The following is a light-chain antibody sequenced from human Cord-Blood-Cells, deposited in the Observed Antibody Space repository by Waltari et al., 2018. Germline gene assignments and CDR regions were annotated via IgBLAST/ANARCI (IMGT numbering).Light chain of an antibody. CDR3: QQYNNWPFT. V-gene: IGKV3-15*01. CDR1: QSVSSN. Sequence: EIVMTQSPATLSVSPGERATLSCRASQSVSSNLAWYQQKPGQAPSLLIYGASTRATGIPARLSGSGSGTEFTLTISRLQSEDFAVYYCQQYNNWPFTFGPGTKVDIK. CDR2: GAS. J-gene: IGKJ3*01.